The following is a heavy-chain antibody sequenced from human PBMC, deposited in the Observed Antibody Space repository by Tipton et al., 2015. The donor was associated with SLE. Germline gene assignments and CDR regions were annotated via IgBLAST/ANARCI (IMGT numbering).Heavy chain of an antibody. V-gene: IGHV4-34*01. CDR3: ARVVAVAATHYYDMDV. CDR2: INHRGST. Sequence: TLSLTCAVYGGSFSGYYWSWIRQPPGKGLEWIGEINHRGSTNYNPSLKSRITISVDTSKNQFSLKLNSVTAADTAVYYCARVVAVAATHYYDMDVWGQGTTVTVSS. D-gene: IGHD2-15*01. J-gene: IGHJ6*02. CDR1: GGSFSGYY.